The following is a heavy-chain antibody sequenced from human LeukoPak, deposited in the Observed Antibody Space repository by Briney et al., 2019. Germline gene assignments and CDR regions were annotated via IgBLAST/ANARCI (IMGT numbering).Heavy chain of an antibody. CDR2: IMPLFGTA. CDR3: AGDVHGDYGSGWFDP. CDR1: GGTFNNFA. J-gene: IGHJ5*02. Sequence: SVKVSSKTSGGTFNNFAISWVRQAPGQGLEWLGGIMPLFGTAGYAQKFQGRVTITNDESTRTVYLELTSLTSDDTAVYYCAGDVHGDYGSGWFDPWGQGTLVSVSS. V-gene: IGHV1-69*05. D-gene: IGHD4-17*01.